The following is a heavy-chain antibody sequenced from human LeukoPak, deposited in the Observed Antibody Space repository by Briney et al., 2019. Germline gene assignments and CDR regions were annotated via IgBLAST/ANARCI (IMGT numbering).Heavy chain of an antibody. CDR2: ISGSGGST. J-gene: IGHJ4*02. CDR1: GFTFSSYA. V-gene: IGHV3-23*01. Sequence: GGSLRLSCAASGFTFSSYAMSWVRQAPGKGLEWVSAISGSGGSTYYADSVKGRFTISRDNSKNTLYLQMNSLRAEDTAVYYCAKDYDILTGYYIGCFDYRGQGTLVTVSS. D-gene: IGHD3-9*01. CDR3: AKDYDILTGYYIGCFDY.